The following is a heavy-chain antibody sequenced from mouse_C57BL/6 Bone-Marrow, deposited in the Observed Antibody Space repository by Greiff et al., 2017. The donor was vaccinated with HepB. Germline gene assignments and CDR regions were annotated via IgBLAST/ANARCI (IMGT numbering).Heavy chain of an antibody. CDR1: GYTFTDYY. CDR3: ARSGSMKFDY. J-gene: IGHJ2*01. D-gene: IGHD2-2*01. CDR2: INPYNGGT. V-gene: IGHV1-19*01. Sequence: VQLQQSGPVLVKPGASVKMSCKASGYTFTDYYMNWVKQSHGKSLEWIGVINPYNGGTSYNQKFKGKATLTVDKSSSTAYMELNSLTSEDSAVYYCARSGSMKFDYWGQGTTLTVSS.